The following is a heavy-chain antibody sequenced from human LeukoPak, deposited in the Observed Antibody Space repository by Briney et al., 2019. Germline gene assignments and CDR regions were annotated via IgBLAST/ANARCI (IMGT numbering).Heavy chain of an antibody. CDR1: GGSFSGYY. J-gene: IGHJ5*02. CDR2: INHSGTT. V-gene: IGHV4-34*01. Sequence: SETLSLTCAVYGGSFSGYYWSWIRQPPGKGLEWIGEINHSGTTSYDPSLKSRVTISVDTSKNQFSLRLTSVAAADTAVYYCARGLVTAIAGNNWFDPWGQGTLVTVSS. CDR3: ARGLVTAIAGNNWFDP. D-gene: IGHD2-21*02.